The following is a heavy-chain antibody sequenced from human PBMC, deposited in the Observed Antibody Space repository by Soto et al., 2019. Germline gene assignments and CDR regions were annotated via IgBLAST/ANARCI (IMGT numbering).Heavy chain of an antibody. D-gene: IGHD2-8*01. CDR1: GSFFSSYA. CDR2: ISWDGGST. V-gene: IGHV3-43*01. CDR3: AKDHGVSYGIDV. J-gene: IGHJ6*02. Sequence: HPGGSLRLSCAASGSFFSSYAMNWVRQAPGKGLEWVSFISWDGGSTYYVDSVKGRFTISRDNSKNSLYLQMNSLRTEDTALYYCAKDHGVSYGIDVWGQGTTVTVSS.